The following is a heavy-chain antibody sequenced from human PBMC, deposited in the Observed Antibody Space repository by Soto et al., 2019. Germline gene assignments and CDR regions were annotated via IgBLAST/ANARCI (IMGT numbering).Heavy chain of an antibody. V-gene: IGHV1-69*02. CDR1: GGTFSSYT. D-gene: IGHD4-17*01. CDR3: ARGMATVTTGENFPQ. CDR2: IIPILGIA. J-gene: IGHJ1*01. Sequence: QVQLVQSGAEVKKPGSSVKVSCKASGGTFSSYTISWVRQAPGQGLEWMGRIIPILGIANYAQKFQGRVTITADKSTSTAYMGVSNLKSEDTAVYYCARGMATVTTGENFPQWGQGTLVNGSS.